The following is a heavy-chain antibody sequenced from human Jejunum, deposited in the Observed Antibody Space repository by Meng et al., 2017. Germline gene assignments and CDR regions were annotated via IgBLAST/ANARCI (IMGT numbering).Heavy chain of an antibody. V-gene: IGHV1-3*04. D-gene: IGHD4-17*01. CDR3: ARDLYGDNGAHFDF. Sequence: QVRLVQYWSEVKQHGPSVRVSCKASGYTFGTYTIHWMRQAPGQGLEWMGWLNTDNGDTKYSQKFQGRVTFTRDTSATTAYMELSRLGSEATVVYFCARDLYGDNGAHFDFWGQGTLVTVSS. J-gene: IGHJ4*02. CDR1: GYTFGTYT. CDR2: LNTDNGDT.